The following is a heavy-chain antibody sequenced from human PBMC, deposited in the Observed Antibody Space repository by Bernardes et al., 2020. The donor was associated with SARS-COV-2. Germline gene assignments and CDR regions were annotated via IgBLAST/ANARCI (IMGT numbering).Heavy chain of an antibody. CDR3: AIHSTKYRLDGIDV. Sequence: ASVKVSCKASGYTFTGYYMHWVRQAPGQGLEWMGWINPNSGGTNYAQKFQGRVTMTRDTSISTAYMELSRLRSDDTAVYYCAIHSTKYRLDGIDVWGQGTTVTVSS. CDR2: INPNSGGT. V-gene: IGHV1-2*02. D-gene: IGHD3-16*02. J-gene: IGHJ6*02. CDR1: GYTFTGYY.